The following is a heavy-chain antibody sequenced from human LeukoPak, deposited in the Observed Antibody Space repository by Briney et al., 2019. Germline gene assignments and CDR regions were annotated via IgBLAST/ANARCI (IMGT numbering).Heavy chain of an antibody. CDR3: SRHETLPGDY. J-gene: IGHJ4*02. Sequence: GGSLTLSCAASGLTFSGSTMHWVRQASGKGLEWVGHIRDKTYNYATAYAASVKGRFTIPRDDSKNTAYLQMNSLKTEDTAVYYCSRHETLPGDYWGQGTLVTVSS. V-gene: IGHV3-73*01. CDR2: IRDKTYNYAT. D-gene: IGHD2-21*02. CDR1: GLTFSGST.